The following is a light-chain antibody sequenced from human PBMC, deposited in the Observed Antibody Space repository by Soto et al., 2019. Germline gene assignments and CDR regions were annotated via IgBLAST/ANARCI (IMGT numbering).Light chain of an antibody. Sequence: EIVLTQSPATLSLSPGERATLSCRASQSVSSYLAWYQQKPGQAPRLLIYDASNRATGIPARFSGSGSGTDFTLTISSVDPEDFAVYYCQQRSNWISCGGGTKVEIK. CDR1: QSVSSY. CDR2: DAS. J-gene: IGKJ4*01. V-gene: IGKV3-11*01. CDR3: QQRSNWIS.